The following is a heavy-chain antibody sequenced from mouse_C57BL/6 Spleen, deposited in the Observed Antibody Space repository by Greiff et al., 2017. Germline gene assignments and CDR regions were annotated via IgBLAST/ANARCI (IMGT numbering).Heavy chain of an antibody. CDR1: GYSITSGYY. V-gene: IGHV3-6*01. J-gene: IGHJ3*01. Sequence: VQLKESGPGLVKPSQSLSLTCSVTGYSITSGYYWNWIRQFPGNKLEWMGYISYDGSNNYNPSLKNRISITRDTSKNQFFLKLNSVTTEDTATYYCASPLYGNYVGFAYWGQGTLVTVSA. CDR3: ASPLYGNYVGFAY. D-gene: IGHD2-1*01. CDR2: ISYDGSN.